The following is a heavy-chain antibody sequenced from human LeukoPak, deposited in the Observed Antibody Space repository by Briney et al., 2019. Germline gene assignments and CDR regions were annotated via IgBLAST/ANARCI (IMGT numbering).Heavy chain of an antibody. CDR3: ARTGYCSSTTCYLIQY. J-gene: IGHJ4*02. D-gene: IGHD2-2*03. Sequence: PGGSLRLSCAASGFTFSSYAMNWARQAPGKGLEWVSGISDSGGSTYCADSVKGRFTISRDNSKNTLCLQMNSLRAEDTAVYFCARTGYCSSTTCYLIQYWGPGTLVTVSS. V-gene: IGHV3-23*01. CDR2: ISDSGGST. CDR1: GFTFSSYA.